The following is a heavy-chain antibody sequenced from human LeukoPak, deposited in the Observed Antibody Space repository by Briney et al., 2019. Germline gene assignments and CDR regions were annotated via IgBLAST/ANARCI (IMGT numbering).Heavy chain of an antibody. D-gene: IGHD2-2*02. J-gene: IGHJ4*02. CDR2: IYYSGST. CDR3: ARDRGYCSSTSCYTRFDY. Sequence: SETLSLTCTVSGGSISSYYWSWIRQPPGKGLEWIGYIYYSGSTNYNPSLKSRVTISVDTSKNQSSLKLSSVTAADTAVYYCARDRGYCSSTSCYTRFDYWGQGTLVTVSS. V-gene: IGHV4-59*01. CDR1: GGSISSYY.